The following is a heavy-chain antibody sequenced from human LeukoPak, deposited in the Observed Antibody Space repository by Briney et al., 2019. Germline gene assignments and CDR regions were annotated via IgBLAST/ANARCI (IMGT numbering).Heavy chain of an antibody. J-gene: IGHJ4*02. V-gene: IGHV3-23*01. CDR2: ISPSGDIT. CDR1: GGSFSGYY. Sequence: PSEPLSLICAVYGGSFSGYYWSWIRQPPGKGLEGVSGISPSGDITYYADPVKGRFTISRANSKNTLYLEVISLTAEDTAVYYCAKDDAWLRSGKWSKGTPVTVST. D-gene: IGHD5-12*01. CDR3: AKDDAWLRSGK.